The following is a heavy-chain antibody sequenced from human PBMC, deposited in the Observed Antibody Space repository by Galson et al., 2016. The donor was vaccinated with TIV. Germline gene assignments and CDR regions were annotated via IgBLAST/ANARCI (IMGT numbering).Heavy chain of an antibody. CDR1: GDSVSSDSAA. CDR2: TYYRSRWYY. Sequence: CAISGDSVSSDSAAWHWVRQSPSRGLEWLGRTYYRSRWYYDYKVSVKSRITINPDTSKDQFSPQLNSVTPEDTAVYYCTRAAGKNGASCYATCETFDIWGQGTMVTVSS. D-gene: IGHD2-2*01. CDR3: TRAAGKNGASCYATCETFDI. V-gene: IGHV6-1*01. J-gene: IGHJ3*02.